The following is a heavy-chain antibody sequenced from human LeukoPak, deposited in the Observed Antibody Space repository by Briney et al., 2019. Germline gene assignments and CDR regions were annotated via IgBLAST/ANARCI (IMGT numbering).Heavy chain of an antibody. V-gene: IGHV3-23*01. CDR3: AKVLGHYYGSGSRAPYYFDY. D-gene: IGHD3-10*01. J-gene: IGHJ4*02. CDR1: GFTFSSYA. Sequence: GGSLRLSCAASGFTFSSYAMSWVRQAPGKGLEWVSAISGSGGSTYYADSVKGRFTISRDNSKNTLYLQMNRLRAEDTAVYYCAKVLGHYYGSGSRAPYYFDYWGQGTLVTVSS. CDR2: ISGSGGST.